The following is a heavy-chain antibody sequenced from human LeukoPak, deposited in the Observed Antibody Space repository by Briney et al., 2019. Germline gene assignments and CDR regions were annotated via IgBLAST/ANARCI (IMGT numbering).Heavy chain of an antibody. CDR3: TSHTGTGDAFRPFHI. Sequence: GGSLRLSCAASGFTFSSYAMHWVRQAPGKGLEWVSFINSRSSTIYYADSVKGRFTISRDNAKNSLYLQMNSLRAEDTAVYYCTSHTGTGDAFRPFHIWGQRTMVTVSS. D-gene: IGHD2-21*02. V-gene: IGHV3-48*04. J-gene: IGHJ3*02. CDR1: GFTFSSYA. CDR2: INSRSSTI.